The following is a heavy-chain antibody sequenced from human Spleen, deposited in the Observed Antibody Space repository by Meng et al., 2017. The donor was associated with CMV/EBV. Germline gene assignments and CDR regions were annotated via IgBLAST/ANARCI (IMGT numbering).Heavy chain of an antibody. CDR2: IVPVPGTP. J-gene: IGHJ4*02. D-gene: IGHD6-6*01. Sequence: CKASGGTFKDHAINWVRQAPAQGLEWMGGIVPVPGTPIYAQKLQGRVTITADKSTTTAYMELRSLTSDDTAVYYCARGGEISSSFDYWGQGTLVTVSS. CDR3: ARGGEISSSFDY. CDR1: GGTFKDHA. V-gene: IGHV1-69*06.